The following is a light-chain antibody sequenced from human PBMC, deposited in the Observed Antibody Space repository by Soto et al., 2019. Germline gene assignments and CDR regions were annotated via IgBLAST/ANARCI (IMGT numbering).Light chain of an antibody. CDR1: QSVSSN. CDR2: GAS. J-gene: IGKJ3*01. CDR3: QQYNNWPFT. Sequence: EIVMTQSPATLSVPAGERATLSCRASQSVSSNLAWYQQKPGQAPRLLIYGASTRAAGIPARFSGSGSGTEFTLTISSLQYEDFAVYYCQQYNNWPFTFGPGTKVDIK. V-gene: IGKV3-15*01.